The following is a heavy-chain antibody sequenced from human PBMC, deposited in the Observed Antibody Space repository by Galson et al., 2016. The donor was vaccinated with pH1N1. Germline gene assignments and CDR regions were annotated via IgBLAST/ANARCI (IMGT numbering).Heavy chain of an antibody. CDR3: AREDYYDTDLSDWYFDL. Sequence: VKVSCKASGGTFGSFGINWVRQAPGQGLEWMGGIIPIFNTVKYAQNFQGRVTITADESTTTAYMELSSLRSEDTAMYYCAREDYYDTDLSDWYFDLWGRGTLLTVSS. CDR2: IIPIFNTV. CDR1: GGTFGSFG. D-gene: IGHD3-22*01. V-gene: IGHV1-69*13. J-gene: IGHJ2*01.